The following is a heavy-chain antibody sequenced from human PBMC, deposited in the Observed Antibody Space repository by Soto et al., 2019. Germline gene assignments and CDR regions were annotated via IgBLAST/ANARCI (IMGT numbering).Heavy chain of an antibody. CDR1: GYTFTSYA. Sequence: QVQLVQSGDEVKKPGASVKGSCKASGYTFTSYAMHWMRQAPGQVFEWMGWINAGNGNTKYSQKFQGRVTITRDTSASTAYMELSSLRSEDTAVYYCARDLRSYGSGNYRSRFDPWGQGTLVTVSS. CDR2: INAGNGNT. J-gene: IGHJ5*02. CDR3: ARDLRSYGSGNYRSRFDP. D-gene: IGHD3-10*01. V-gene: IGHV1-3*01.